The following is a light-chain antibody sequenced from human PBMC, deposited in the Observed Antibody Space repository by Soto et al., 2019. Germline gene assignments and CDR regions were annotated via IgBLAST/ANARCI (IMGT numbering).Light chain of an antibody. CDR1: QSISRW. V-gene: IGKV1-5*01. Sequence: DIQRTQSPSTLTASVGERVTISCRASQSISRWLAWYQQKPGKAPNLLIYDASSLQSGVPSRFSGIGSGTEFTLTISSLQPDDFATYYCQQYNSHWTFGQGTRWIS. CDR3: QQYNSHWT. J-gene: IGKJ1*01. CDR2: DAS.